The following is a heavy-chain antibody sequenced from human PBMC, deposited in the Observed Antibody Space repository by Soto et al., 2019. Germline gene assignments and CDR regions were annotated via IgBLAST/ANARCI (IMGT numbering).Heavy chain of an antibody. V-gene: IGHV3-33*01. D-gene: IGHD3-10*01. J-gene: IGHJ3*02. CDR1: GFTFSSYG. Sequence: GGSLRLSCAASGFTFSSYGMHWVRQAPGKGLEWVAVIWYDGSNKYYADSVKGRFTISRDNSKNTLYLQMNSLRAEDTAVYYCARDTDYYGSGSPPLGAFDIWGQGTMVTVSS. CDR2: IWYDGSNK. CDR3: ARDTDYYGSGSPPLGAFDI.